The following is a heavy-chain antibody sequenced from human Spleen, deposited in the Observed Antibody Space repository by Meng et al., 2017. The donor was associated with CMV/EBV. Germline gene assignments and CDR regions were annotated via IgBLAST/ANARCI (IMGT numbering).Heavy chain of an antibody. V-gene: IGHV3-30*04. D-gene: IGHD3-3*01. J-gene: IGHJ5*02. Sequence: GGSLRLSCAASGFTFSSYAMHWVRQAPGKGLEWVAVISYDGSNKYYADSVKGRFTISRDNSKNTLYLQMNSLRAEDTAVYYCAKQYYDFWSGYQYNWFDPWGQGTLVTVSS. CDR2: ISYDGSNK. CDR3: AKQYYDFWSGYQYNWFDP. CDR1: GFTFSSYA.